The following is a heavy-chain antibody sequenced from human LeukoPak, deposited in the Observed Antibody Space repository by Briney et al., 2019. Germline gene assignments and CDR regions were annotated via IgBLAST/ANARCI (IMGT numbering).Heavy chain of an antibody. CDR3: AKDGDIVVVPAAIFVDY. D-gene: IGHD2-2*01. V-gene: IGHV3-30*18. CDR1: GFTFSSYG. Sequence: PGRSLRLSCAASGFTFSSYGMHWVRQAPGKGLEWVAVISYDGSNKYYADSVKGRFTISRDNSKNTLYLQMNSLRAEDTAVYYCAKDGDIVVVPAAIFVDYWGQGTLVTASS. J-gene: IGHJ4*02. CDR2: ISYDGSNK.